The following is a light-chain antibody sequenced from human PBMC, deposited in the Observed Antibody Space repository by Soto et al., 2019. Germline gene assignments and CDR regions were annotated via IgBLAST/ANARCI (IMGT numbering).Light chain of an antibody. CDR3: QKRSNRAPWA. CDR1: QSVSSS. Sequence: EIVLTQSPATLSFSPGERATLSCRASQSVSSSLAWYQQKPGQPPRLLIYDASNRATGIPARFSGSGSGTDFTLTISSLEPEDFAVYYCQKRSNRAPWALGQAKKVDI. CDR2: DAS. J-gene: IGKJ1*01. V-gene: IGKV3-11*01.